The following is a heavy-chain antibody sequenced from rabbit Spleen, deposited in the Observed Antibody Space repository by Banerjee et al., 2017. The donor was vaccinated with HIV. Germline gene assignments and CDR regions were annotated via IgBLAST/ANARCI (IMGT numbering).Heavy chain of an antibody. Sequence: QEQLVESGGGLVQPEGSLTLTCTASGVSFSGRYVMSWVRQAPGKGLEWIGCIGSNTDNTVYATWAKGRFALSRTSSTTVDLKMTSLTVADTATYFCARDLADVIGWNFYLWGPGPLVTVS. CDR1: GVSFSGRYV. D-gene: IGHD1-1*01. V-gene: IGHV1S45*01. CDR2: IGSNTDNT. CDR3: ARDLADVIGWNFYL. J-gene: IGHJ4*01.